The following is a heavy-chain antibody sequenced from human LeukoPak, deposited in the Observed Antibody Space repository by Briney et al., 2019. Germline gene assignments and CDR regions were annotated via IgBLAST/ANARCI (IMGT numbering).Heavy chain of an antibody. CDR1: GFTFSSYA. Sequence: PGGSLRLSCAASGFTFSSYAMHWVRQAPGKGLEYVSAISSNGGSTYYANSVKGRFTISRDNSKNTLYLQMGSLRAEDMAVYYCARARTVVTNWPPSYYDYWGQGTLVTVSS. J-gene: IGHJ4*02. D-gene: IGHD4-23*01. CDR3: ARARTVVTNWPPSYYDY. V-gene: IGHV3-64*01. CDR2: ISSNGGST.